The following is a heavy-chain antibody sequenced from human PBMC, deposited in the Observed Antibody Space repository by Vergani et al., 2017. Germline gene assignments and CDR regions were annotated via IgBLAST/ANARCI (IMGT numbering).Heavy chain of an antibody. Sequence: QVQVVQSGAEVKKSGASVKVSCKTSGYTFSNYYMHWVRQAPGQGLEWMGIINPSGGHTNYAQKFQGRVTMTRDTSTSTVYMELSSLRSEDTAIYYCARVLLNNYYDSSGSMDVWGQGTTVTVSS. CDR1: GYTFSNYY. V-gene: IGHV1-46*01. D-gene: IGHD3-22*01. CDR3: ARVLLNNYYDSSGSMDV. CDR2: INPSGGHT. J-gene: IGHJ6*02.